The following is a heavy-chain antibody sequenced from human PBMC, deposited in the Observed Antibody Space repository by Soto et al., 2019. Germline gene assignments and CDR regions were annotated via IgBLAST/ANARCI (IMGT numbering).Heavy chain of an antibody. CDR3: ARSVFP. V-gene: IGHV1-8*01. J-gene: IGHJ5*02. CDR1: GYTFSSYD. CDR2: LNPNSGDT. Sequence: ASVKVSCKASGYTFSSYDINWVRQATGQGLEWMGWLNPNSGDTGYAQKFQGRVTLTRNTSINTAYIELSSLTSDDTAVYYCARSVFPWGRGTLVTVSS.